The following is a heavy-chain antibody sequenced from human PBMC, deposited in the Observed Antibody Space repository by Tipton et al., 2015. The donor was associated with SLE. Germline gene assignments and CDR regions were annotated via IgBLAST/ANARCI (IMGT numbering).Heavy chain of an antibody. CDR1: GGSISSGSYY. J-gene: IGHJ6*03. V-gene: IGHV4-61*02. CDR3: ARGGRLVEGPMDF. Sequence: TLSLTCTVSGGSISSGSYYWSWIRQPAGKGLEWIGRIYTSGSTNYNPSLKSRVTISVDTSKNQFSPKLSSVTAADTAVYYCARGGRLVEGPMDFWGKGTTVTVSS. D-gene: IGHD6-19*01. CDR2: IYTSGST.